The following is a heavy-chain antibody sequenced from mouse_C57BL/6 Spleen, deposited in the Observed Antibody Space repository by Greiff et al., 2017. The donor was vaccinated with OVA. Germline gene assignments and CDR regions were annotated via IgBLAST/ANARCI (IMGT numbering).Heavy chain of an antibody. CDR3: ARGANWENYFDY. J-gene: IGHJ2*01. D-gene: IGHD4-1*02. V-gene: IGHV1-61*01. CDR2: IYPSDSET. CDR1: GYTFTSYW. Sequence: QVHVKQPGAELVRPGSSVKLSCKASGYTFTSYWMDWVKQRPGQGLEWIGNIYPSDSETHYNQKFKDKATLTVDKSSSTAYMQLSSLTSEDSAVYYCARGANWENYFDYWGQGTTLTVSS.